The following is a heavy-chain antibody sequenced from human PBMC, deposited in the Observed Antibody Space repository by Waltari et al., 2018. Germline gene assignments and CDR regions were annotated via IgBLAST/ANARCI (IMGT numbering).Heavy chain of an antibody. J-gene: IGHJ4*02. CDR2: IEKDGSEK. Sequence: DVQLVESGSGLVQPGGALRLSCAVSGFTFNTYWMNWVRQAPGRGVVWVANIEKDGSEKNYVDSVKGRFTISRDNAKNSVYLQMNSLRAEDTAVYYCAAGAGWLIDYWGQGTLVTVSS. V-gene: IGHV3-7*01. CDR3: AAGAGWLIDY. D-gene: IGHD6-19*01. CDR1: GFTFNTYW.